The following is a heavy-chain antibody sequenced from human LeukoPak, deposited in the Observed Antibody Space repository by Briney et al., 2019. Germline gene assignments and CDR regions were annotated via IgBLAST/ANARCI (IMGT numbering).Heavy chain of an antibody. V-gene: IGHV1-18*01. D-gene: IGHD6-13*01. CDR2: ISAYNGNT. CDR3: ARARKDSSSWYEWFDP. CDR1: GYTFTSYG. Sequence: ASVKVSCKASGYTFTSYGISWVRQAPGQGLEWMGWISAYNGNTNYAQKLQGRVTMTTDTSTSIAYMELRSLRSDDTAVYYCARARKDSSSWYEWFDPWGQGTLVTVSS. J-gene: IGHJ5*02.